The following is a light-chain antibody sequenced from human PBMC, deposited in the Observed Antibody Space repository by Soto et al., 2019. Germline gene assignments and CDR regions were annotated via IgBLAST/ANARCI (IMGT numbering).Light chain of an antibody. CDR3: QSYDSSFNGLI. Sequence: QSVMTQPPSVSAAPGQRVTISCSGSSSNIGGNSVSWYQQLPGTAPKLLIYDDDKRPSGIPDRFSGSKSGTSATLGITGFQTGDEADYYCQSYDSSFNGLIFGVGTKLTVL. CDR1: SSNIGGNS. CDR2: DDD. V-gene: IGLV1-51*01. J-gene: IGLJ2*01.